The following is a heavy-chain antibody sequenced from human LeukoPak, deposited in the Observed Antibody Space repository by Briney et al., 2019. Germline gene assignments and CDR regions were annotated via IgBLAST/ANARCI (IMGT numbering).Heavy chain of an antibody. D-gene: IGHD5-18*01. Sequence: ASVKVSCKASGYTFTGYYMHWVRQAPGQGLEWMGWISAYNGNTNYAQKLQGRVTMTTDTSTSTAYMELRSLRSDDTAVYYCARGGYSYGFSGVYYYMDVWGKGTTVTVSS. J-gene: IGHJ6*03. CDR3: ARGGYSYGFSGVYYYMDV. CDR1: GYTFTGYY. CDR2: ISAYNGNT. V-gene: IGHV1-18*04.